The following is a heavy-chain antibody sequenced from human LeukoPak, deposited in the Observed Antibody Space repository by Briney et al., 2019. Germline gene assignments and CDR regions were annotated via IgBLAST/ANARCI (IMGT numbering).Heavy chain of an antibody. CDR2: INHSGST. D-gene: IGHD3-22*01. J-gene: IGHJ4*02. V-gene: IGHV4-34*01. CDR3: ASVGRHHDSSGYYFLDY. CDR1: GGSFSGYY. Sequence: SETLSLTCAVYGGSFSGYYWSWIRQPPGKGLQWIGEINHSGSTNYNPSLKSRVTISVDTSKNQFSLKLSSVTAADTAVYYCASVGRHHDSSGYYFLDYSGQGTLVTVSS.